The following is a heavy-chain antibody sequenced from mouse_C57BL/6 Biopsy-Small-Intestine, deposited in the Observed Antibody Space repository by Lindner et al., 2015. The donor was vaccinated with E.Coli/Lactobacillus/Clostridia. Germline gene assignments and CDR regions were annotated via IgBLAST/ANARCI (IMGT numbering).Heavy chain of an antibody. CDR3: AKDMRGYDYRYFDI. CDR2: ILPLFRTT. Sequence: SVKVSCKASADTFDNYALSWLRQAPGQGLEWIGGILPLFRTTKYAPHLQDRLTITADKSTSTAYMELTNLRSEDTAIYFCAKDMRGYDYRYFDIWGRGTLVTVSS. CDR1: ADTFDNYA. D-gene: IGHD2-4*01. J-gene: IGHJ1*01. V-gene: IGHV1-63*01.